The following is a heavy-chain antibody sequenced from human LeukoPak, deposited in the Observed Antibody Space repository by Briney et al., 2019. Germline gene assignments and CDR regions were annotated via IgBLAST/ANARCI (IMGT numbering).Heavy chain of an antibody. CDR1: GYTFTNYP. CDR2: INTNTGNP. D-gene: IGHD4-23*01. J-gene: IGHJ4*02. V-gene: IGHV7-4-1*02. CDR3: ARDPPLRLRGGVVSGDY. Sequence: ASVKVSCKASGYTFTNYPMNWVRQAPGQGFEWIGWINTNTGNPTFAQGFKGRFAFSMDTSVNTAYLQISSLKVADTAVYYCARDPPLRLRGGVVSGDYWGQGTLVTVSS.